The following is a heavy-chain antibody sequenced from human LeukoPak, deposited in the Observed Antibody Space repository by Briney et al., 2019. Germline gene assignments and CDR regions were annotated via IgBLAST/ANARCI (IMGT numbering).Heavy chain of an antibody. CDR2: VNGDGSAT. CDR3: ARNHYGSVDY. CDR1: GFTSSSHN. V-gene: IGHV3-74*01. D-gene: IGHD3-10*01. J-gene: IGHJ4*02. Sequence: GGSLRLSCAVSGFTSSSHNMNWVRQAPGKGLVWVSRVNGDGSATNYADSVKGRFTISRDNAKNTLYLQMNSLRPEDTAVYYCARNHYGSVDYWGQGTLVTVSS.